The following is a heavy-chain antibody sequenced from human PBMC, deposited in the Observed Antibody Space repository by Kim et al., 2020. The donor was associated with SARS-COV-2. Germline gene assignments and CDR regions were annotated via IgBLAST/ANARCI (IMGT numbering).Heavy chain of an antibody. D-gene: IGHD3-10*01. V-gene: IGHV3-23*01. J-gene: IGHJ5*02. CDR2: ISGGGGST. CDR1: GITLSNYA. CDR3: AKSSRGYSGSGTFNWFDA. Sequence: GGSLRLSCAASGITLSNYAMNWVRQAPGKGLEWVSGISGGGGSTYYAESVKGRFTISKDNSKNTLYLQMNSLRAEDTAVYYCAKSSRGYSGSGTFNWFDAWGQGTLVTVSS.